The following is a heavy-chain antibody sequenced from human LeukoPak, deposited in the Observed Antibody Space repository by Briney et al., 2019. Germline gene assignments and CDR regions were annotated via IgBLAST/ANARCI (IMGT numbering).Heavy chain of an antibody. CDR3: ARDYQLPAFGVYYCYYMDV. D-gene: IGHD2-2*01. CDR2: MNPNGGNT. Sequence: ASVKVSCKASGGTFSSYAISWVRQATGQGLEWMGWMNPNGGNTGYAQKFQGRVTMTRDTSTSTVYMELSSLRSEDTAVYYCARDYQLPAFGVYYCYYMDVWGKGTTVTVSS. CDR1: GGTFSSYA. V-gene: IGHV1-8*02. J-gene: IGHJ6*03.